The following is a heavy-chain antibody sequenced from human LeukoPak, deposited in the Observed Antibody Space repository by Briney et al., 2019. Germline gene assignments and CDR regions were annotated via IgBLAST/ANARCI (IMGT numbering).Heavy chain of an antibody. J-gene: IGHJ4*02. V-gene: IGHV1-18*01. CDR2: ISAYSGNT. Sequence: PGASVTVSCKASGYTFTNYGISWVRQAPGQGLEWMGWISAYSGNTNYAQNLQGRVTMTTDTSTSTAYMELRSLRPDDTAVYYCARAPDDYDFWSGPFDYWGRGTLVTVSS. D-gene: IGHD3-3*01. CDR1: GYTFTNYG. CDR3: ARAPDDYDFWSGPFDY.